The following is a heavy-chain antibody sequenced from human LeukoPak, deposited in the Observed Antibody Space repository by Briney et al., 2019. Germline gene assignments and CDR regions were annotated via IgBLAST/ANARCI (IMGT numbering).Heavy chain of an antibody. D-gene: IGHD3-16*01. CDR1: GGSISSYY. Sequence: SETLSPTCTVSGGSISSYYWSWIRQPPGKGLEWIGSIYSSGSTYYNPSLKSRVTISVDTSKNQFSLKLTSVTAADTAVYYCARHYGPWGQGTLVTVSS. CDR2: IYSSGST. V-gene: IGHV4-59*05. CDR3: ARHYGP. J-gene: IGHJ5*02.